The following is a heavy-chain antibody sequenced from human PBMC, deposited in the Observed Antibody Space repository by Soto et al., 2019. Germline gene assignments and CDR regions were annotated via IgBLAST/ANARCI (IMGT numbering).Heavy chain of an antibody. D-gene: IGHD3-10*01. Sequence: QITLKESGPTLVKPTQTLTLTCTFSGFSLTTSGEAVGWIRQPPGKALEWLALIYWDDDKRSSPSLKSRLTITKDTSKNQVVLTMTNMDPVDTATYYCAHIPGSGQLLYSYYYYMDVWVKGTTVTVSS. CDR1: GFSLTTSGEA. CDR2: IYWDDDK. V-gene: IGHV2-5*02. J-gene: IGHJ6*03. CDR3: AHIPGSGQLLYSYYYYMDV.